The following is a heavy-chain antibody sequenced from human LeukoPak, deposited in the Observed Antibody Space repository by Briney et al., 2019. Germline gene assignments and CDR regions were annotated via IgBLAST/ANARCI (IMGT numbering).Heavy chain of an antibody. CDR1: GYTFICNY. D-gene: IGHD4-11*01. Sequence: ASVTISFKSSGYTFICNYIHWLRRAPGQGLEWMGWIDANNGDTKSAQKFQGRVTMSRDTSISTAYMDLSSLSPDDAAVYYCARDPSSVTLYFFDYWGQGTLVTVSS. J-gene: IGHJ4*02. CDR3: ARDPSSVTLYFFDY. V-gene: IGHV1-2*02. CDR2: IDANNGDT.